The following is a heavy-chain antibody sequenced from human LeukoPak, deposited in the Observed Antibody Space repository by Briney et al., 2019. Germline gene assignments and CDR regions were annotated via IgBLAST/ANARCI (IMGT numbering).Heavy chain of an antibody. D-gene: IGHD3-10*01. CDR2: ISSSGSTI. CDR1: GFTFSSYE. CDR3: ARIGDYGSGSYRAYSYYMDV. V-gene: IGHV3-48*03. J-gene: IGHJ6*03. Sequence: PGGSLRLSCAASGFTFSSYEMNWVRQAPGKGLEWVSYISSSGSTIYYADSVKGRFTISRDNAKNSLYLQMNSLRAEDTAAYYCARIGDYGSGSYRAYSYYMDVWGKGTTVTISS.